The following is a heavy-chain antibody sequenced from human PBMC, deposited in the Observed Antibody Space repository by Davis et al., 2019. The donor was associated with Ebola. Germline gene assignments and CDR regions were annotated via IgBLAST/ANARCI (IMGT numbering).Heavy chain of an antibody. Sequence: PSETLSLTCAVSGGSLSGYYWGWVRQSPGKGLEWIGEINRSGYTNYNPSLKSRATMRLRSVTAADTAVYYCARGHDFWSGFWAPRTYYMDVWGKGTTVIVSS. V-gene: IGHV4-34*01. CDR3: ARGHDFWSGFWAPRTYYMDV. D-gene: IGHD3-3*01. J-gene: IGHJ6*03. CDR1: GGSLSGYY. CDR2: INRSGYT.